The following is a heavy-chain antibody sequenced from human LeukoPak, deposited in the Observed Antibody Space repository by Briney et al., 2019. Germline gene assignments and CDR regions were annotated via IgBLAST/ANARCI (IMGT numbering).Heavy chain of an antibody. J-gene: IGHJ6*02. CDR1: GFSLSTSGVG. Sequence: SGPTLVNPTQTLTLTCTLSGFSLSTSGVGVGWIRQPLGKALEWLTLIYWNDDNRYSPSLRSRLTVTKDTSTNQVVLIMTDMDPLDTATYYCARLGGFCSGGDCYGRTYPMDVWGQGTAVTVSS. D-gene: IGHD2-15*01. CDR3: ARLGGFCSGGDCYGRTYPMDV. CDR2: IYWNDDN. V-gene: IGHV2-5*01.